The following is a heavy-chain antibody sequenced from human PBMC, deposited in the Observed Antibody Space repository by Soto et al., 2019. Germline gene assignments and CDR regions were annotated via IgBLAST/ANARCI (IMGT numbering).Heavy chain of an antibody. CDR3: ARSNLLSGLDY. D-gene: IGHD6-25*01. V-gene: IGHV4-4*07. CDR1: GGSISRYY. CDR2: LYHTGTT. Sequence: AETLSLTCSVSGGSISRYYWSWIRQPAGKGLEWIGCLYHTGTTYYNPSLKSRLTMSVDRSKNQLSLKLSSVNAEDTAVYDCARSNLLSGLDYWGQGTLVTVSS. J-gene: IGHJ4*02.